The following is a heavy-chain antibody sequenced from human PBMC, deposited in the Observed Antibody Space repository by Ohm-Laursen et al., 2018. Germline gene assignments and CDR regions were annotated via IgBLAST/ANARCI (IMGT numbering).Heavy chain of an antibody. D-gene: IGHD6-19*01. CDR2: IYKSGST. J-gene: IGHJ6*02. CDR1: GGSISSYY. V-gene: IGHV4-59*12. Sequence: PSETLSLTCSVSGGSISSYYWSWTRQSPGKGLEWIGYIYKSGSTNYNPSLKRRVTLSADSSNSQFSLRLTSVTAADTATYYCARGSGFFKLDVWGQGTTVTVSS. CDR3: ARGSGFFKLDV.